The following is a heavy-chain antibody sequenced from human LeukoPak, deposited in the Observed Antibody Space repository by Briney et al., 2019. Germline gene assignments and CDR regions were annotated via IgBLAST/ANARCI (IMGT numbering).Heavy chain of an antibody. CDR3: ARDRAGYYFDY. Sequence: SETLSLTCTVSGGSISSYYWTWIRQPPGKGLEWLGYIYYSGSTNYNPSPKSRVTMSVDTSKNQFSLKLNSVTAADTAVYYCARDRAGYYFDYWGQGTLVTVSS. CDR1: GGSISSYY. J-gene: IGHJ4*02. V-gene: IGHV4-59*01. CDR2: IYYSGST.